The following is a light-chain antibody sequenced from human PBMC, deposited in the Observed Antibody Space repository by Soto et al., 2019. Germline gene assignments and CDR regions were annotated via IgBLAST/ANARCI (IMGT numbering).Light chain of an antibody. Sequence: QSVLTQPPSVSAAPGQKVTISCSGSSSNIGNNAVNWYQQLPGKAPKLLIHDDNRESSGVSHRFSGSNSGTSASLAISDLQSEDEAHYYCAAWDYSLNGPVFGGGTKVTVL. CDR1: SSNIGNNA. CDR2: DDN. CDR3: AAWDYSLNGPV. V-gene: IGLV1-36*01. J-gene: IGLJ3*02.